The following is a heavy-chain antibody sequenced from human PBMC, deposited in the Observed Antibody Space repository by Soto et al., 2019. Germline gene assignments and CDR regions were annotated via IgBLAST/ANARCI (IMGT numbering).Heavy chain of an antibody. D-gene: IGHD7-27*01. J-gene: IGHJ3*02. CDR3: AILGRTTGAFDI. V-gene: IGHV5-10-1*01. CDR2: IDPSDSYT. CDR1: GYSFTSYC. Sequence: PGESLKISWKGSGYSFTSYCIILVRQKPGKGLEWMGRIDPSDSYTNYSPSFQGHVTISADKSISTAYLQWSSLKASDTAIYYCAILGRTTGAFDIWGQGKMVTVSS.